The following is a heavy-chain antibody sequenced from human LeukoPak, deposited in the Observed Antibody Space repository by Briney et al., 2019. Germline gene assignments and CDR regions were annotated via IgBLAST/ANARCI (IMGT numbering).Heavy chain of an antibody. CDR1: GGSFSGYY. J-gene: IGHJ6*03. V-gene: IGHV4-34*01. CDR3: ARGFGSGSYYYYYYYMDV. Sequence: SETLSLTCAVYGGSFSGYYWSWIRQPPGKGLEWIGEINHSGSTNYNPSLKSRVTISVDTSKNQFSLKLSSVTAADTAVHYCARGFGSGSYYYYYYYMDVWGKGTTVTVSS. CDR2: INHSGST. D-gene: IGHD1-26*01.